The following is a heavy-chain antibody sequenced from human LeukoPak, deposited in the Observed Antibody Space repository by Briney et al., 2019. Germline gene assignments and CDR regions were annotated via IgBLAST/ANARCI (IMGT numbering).Heavy chain of an antibody. CDR2: IYHSGST. D-gene: IGHD3-10*01. CDR3: ARGSYYGSGSYYNRAYYFDY. V-gene: IGHV4-38-2*02. Sequence: SSETLSLTCTVSGYSISSGYYWGWIRQPPGKGLEWIGSIYHSGSTYYNPSLKSRVTISVDTSKNQFSLKLSSVTAADTAVYYCARGSYYGSGSYYNRAYYFDYWGQGTLVTVSS. CDR1: GYSISSGYY. J-gene: IGHJ4*02.